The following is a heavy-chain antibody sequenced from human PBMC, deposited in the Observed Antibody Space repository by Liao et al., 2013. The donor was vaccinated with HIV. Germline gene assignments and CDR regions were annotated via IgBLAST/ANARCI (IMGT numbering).Heavy chain of an antibody. Sequence: QVQLQESGPGLVKPSETLALNCTVSGGSISSYYWSWIRQPAGKGLEWIGRVYVSGSTNYNPSLKSRVSMSVDTSKNQFSLKLRSVTAADTAVYYCARGWEYDSSAYYRYYFDYWGQGTLVTVSS. CDR2: VYVSGST. CDR1: GGSISSYY. J-gene: IGHJ4*02. D-gene: IGHD3-22*01. V-gene: IGHV4-4*07. CDR3: ARGWEYDSSAYYRYYFDY.